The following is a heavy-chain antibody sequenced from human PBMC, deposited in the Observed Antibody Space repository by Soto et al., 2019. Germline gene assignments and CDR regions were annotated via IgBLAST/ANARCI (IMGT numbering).Heavy chain of an antibody. V-gene: IGHV1-69*13. Sequence: SVKVSCKASGGTFNNYAISWVRQAPGRGLEWMGGIIPIFGTINYAQKFQGRLSITADESTTTSYMELSSLRSEDTAVYYCAIRYDTSGYYHYYFDFWGQGTLVTVS. CDR3: AIRYDTSGYYHYYFDF. D-gene: IGHD3-22*01. CDR2: IIPIFGTI. CDR1: GGTFNNYA. J-gene: IGHJ4*02.